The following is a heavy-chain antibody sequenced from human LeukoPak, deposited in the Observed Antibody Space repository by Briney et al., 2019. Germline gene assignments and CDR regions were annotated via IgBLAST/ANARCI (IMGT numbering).Heavy chain of an antibody. J-gene: IGHJ3*02. CDR1: GYTFTSYA. V-gene: IGHV1-3*03. Sequence: GASVKVSCKASGYTFTSYAMHWVRQAPGQRLEWMGWINAGNGNTKYSQEFQGRVTITRDTSASTAYMELSSLRSEDTAVYYCARGNMVRGVIPAFDIWGQGTMVTVSS. D-gene: IGHD3-10*01. CDR2: INAGNGNT. CDR3: ARGNMVRGVIPAFDI.